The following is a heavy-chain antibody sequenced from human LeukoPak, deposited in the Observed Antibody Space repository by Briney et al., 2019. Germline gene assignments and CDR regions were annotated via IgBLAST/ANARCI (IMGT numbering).Heavy chain of an antibody. CDR2: INPNSGGT. J-gene: IGHJ4*02. V-gene: IGHV1-2*02. Sequence: ASVKVSCKASGYTFTGYYMHWVRQAPGQGLEWMGWINPNSGGTNYAQKFQGRVTMTRDTSISTAYMELSRLRSDDTAVYYCARDLNTIFGVVTIGGYWGQETLVTVSS. CDR3: ARDLNTIFGVVTIGGY. D-gene: IGHD3-3*01. CDR1: GYTFTGYY.